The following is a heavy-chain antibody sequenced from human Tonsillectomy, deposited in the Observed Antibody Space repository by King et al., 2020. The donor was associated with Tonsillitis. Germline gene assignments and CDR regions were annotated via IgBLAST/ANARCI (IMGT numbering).Heavy chain of an antibody. CDR2: IIPILGIA. CDR3: ARGGITMVRGVPFDY. CDR1: GGTFSSYA. Sequence: QLVQSGAEVKKPGSSVKVSCKASGGTFSSYAISWVRQAPGQGLEWMGRIIPILGIANYAQKFQGRVTITADKSTSTAYMELSSLRSEDTAVYYCARGGITMVRGVPFDYWGQGTLVTVSS. J-gene: IGHJ4*02. D-gene: IGHD3-10*01. V-gene: IGHV1-69*04.